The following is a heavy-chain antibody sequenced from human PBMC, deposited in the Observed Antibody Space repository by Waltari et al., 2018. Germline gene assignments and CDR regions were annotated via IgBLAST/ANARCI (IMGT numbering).Heavy chain of an antibody. J-gene: IGHJ6*02. V-gene: IGHV3-9*01. Sequence: EVQLVESGGGLVQPGRSLRLSCVVSGFTYDIYGMHLVRQPPGGGIEWGLGILWDRDTTGDAESVKGRFTISRDNAKKSLYLQMNSLRPEDTGLYYCTRDLTPGGADVWGQGTTVTVSS. CDR1: GFTYDIYG. CDR2: ILWDRDTT. CDR3: TRDLTPGGADV. D-gene: IGHD2-21*01.